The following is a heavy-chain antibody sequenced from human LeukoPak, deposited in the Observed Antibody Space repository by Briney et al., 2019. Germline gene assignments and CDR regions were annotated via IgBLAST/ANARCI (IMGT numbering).Heavy chain of an antibody. CDR3: ARDLGYYATDY. Sequence: GGSLRLSCTGPGFIFGASWMTWVRQPPGRGLEWVANIGPGGDGEHYVDSVMGRFTISRDSGKNSIYLQMESLRDEDTAVYYCARDLGYYATDYWGQGTLVTVSS. V-gene: IGHV3-7*01. D-gene: IGHD2-2*01. CDR2: IGPGGDGE. CDR1: GFIFGASW. J-gene: IGHJ4*02.